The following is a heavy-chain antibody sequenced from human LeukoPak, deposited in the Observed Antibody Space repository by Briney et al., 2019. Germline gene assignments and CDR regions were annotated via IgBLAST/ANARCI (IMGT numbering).Heavy chain of an antibody. J-gene: IGHJ3*02. D-gene: IGHD5-18*01. CDR1: GFTFSDHY. V-gene: IGHV3-72*01. CDR2: TRNKANSYTT. CDR3: ARVGVEYSYGVFRGAFDI. Sequence: GGSLRLSCAASGFTFSDHYMDWVRQAPGKGLEWVGRTRNKANSYTTEYAASVKGRFTISRDDSKNSLYLQMNSLKTEDTAVYYCARVGVEYSYGVFRGAFDIWGQGTMVTVSS.